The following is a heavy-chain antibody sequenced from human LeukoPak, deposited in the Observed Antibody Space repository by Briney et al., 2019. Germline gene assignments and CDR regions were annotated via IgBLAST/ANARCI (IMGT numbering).Heavy chain of an antibody. CDR1: GFTFSSYG. J-gene: IGHJ4*02. Sequence: RTGGSLRLSCAASGFTFSSYGMHWVRQAPGKGLEWVAFIRYDGSNKYYADSVKGRFTISRDNSKNTLYLQMNSLRAEDTAVYYCAKESRYFDWLFVPHDTQYYFDYWGQGTLVTVSS. D-gene: IGHD3-9*01. V-gene: IGHV3-30*02. CDR3: AKESRYFDWLFVPHDTQYYFDY. CDR2: IRYDGSNK.